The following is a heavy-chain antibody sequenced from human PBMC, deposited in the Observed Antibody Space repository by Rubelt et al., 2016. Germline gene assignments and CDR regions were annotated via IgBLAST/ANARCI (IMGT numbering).Heavy chain of an antibody. CDR1: GLTLGNYW. Sequence: EVQLVESGGGLVQPGGSLRVSCAASGLTLGNYWMNWVRQAPGKGLEWVANIKQDGSEKYYVDSVKGRFTISRDNSKNTLYLQMNSLRAEDTAVYYCARDGRRGYDLDVWGQGTTVTVSS. CDR2: IKQDGSEK. CDR3: ARDGRRGYDLDV. V-gene: IGHV3-7*01. J-gene: IGHJ6*02.